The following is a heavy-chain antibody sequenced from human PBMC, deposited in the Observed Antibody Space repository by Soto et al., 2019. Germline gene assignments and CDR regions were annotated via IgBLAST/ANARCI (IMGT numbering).Heavy chain of an antibody. V-gene: IGHV1-3*01. CDR3: ARSIVVVPAAPNYGMDV. D-gene: IGHD2-2*01. CDR2: INAGNGNT. Sequence: GASVKVSCKASGYTFTSYAMHWVRQAPGQRFEWMGWINAGNGNTKYSQKFQGRVTITRDTSASTAYMELSSLRSEDTAVYYCARSIVVVPAAPNYGMDVWGQGTTVTVSS. J-gene: IGHJ6*02. CDR1: GYTFTSYA.